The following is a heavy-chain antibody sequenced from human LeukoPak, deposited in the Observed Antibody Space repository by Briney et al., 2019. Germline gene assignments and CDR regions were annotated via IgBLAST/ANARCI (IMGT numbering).Heavy chain of an antibody. CDR2: IYYSGST. CDR1: GGSISSYY. Sequence: SETLSLTCTVSGGSISSYYWSWIRQPPGKGLEWIGYIYYSGSTNYNPSLKSRVTISVDTSKNQFSLKLSSVTAADTAVYYCARCRSSSWYFLYYYGMDVWGQGTTVTVSS. J-gene: IGHJ6*02. CDR3: ARCRSSSWYFLYYYGMDV. V-gene: IGHV4-59*12. D-gene: IGHD6-13*01.